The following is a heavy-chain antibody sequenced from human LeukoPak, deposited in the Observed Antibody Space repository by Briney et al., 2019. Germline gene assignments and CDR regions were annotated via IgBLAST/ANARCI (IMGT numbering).Heavy chain of an antibody. D-gene: IGHD2-8*01. CDR1: GYTFTSYG. V-gene: IGHV1-18*01. Sequence: ASVKVSCKASGYTFTSYGISWVRQAPGQGLEWMGWISAYNGNTNYAQKLQGRVTMTTDTSTSTAYMELRSLRSDDTAVYYCARGRRYCTNGVCLTPFDYWGQGTLVTVSS. J-gene: IGHJ4*02. CDR3: ARGRRYCTNGVCLTPFDY. CDR2: ISAYNGNT.